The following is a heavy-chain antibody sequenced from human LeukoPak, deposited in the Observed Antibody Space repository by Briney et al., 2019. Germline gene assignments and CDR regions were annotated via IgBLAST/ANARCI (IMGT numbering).Heavy chain of an antibody. CDR2: IRYDGSNT. CDR3: AKEAAEAVSYFDY. CDR1: GFTFSSYG. V-gene: IGHV3-30*02. Sequence: GGSLRLSCAESGFTFSSYGMHWVRQAPGKGLEWVAFIRYDGSNTYYADSVKGRFTISRDNSKNTLYLQMNSLRDEDTAVYYCAKEAAEAVSYFDYWGQGTLVTVSS. D-gene: IGHD1-14*01. J-gene: IGHJ4*02.